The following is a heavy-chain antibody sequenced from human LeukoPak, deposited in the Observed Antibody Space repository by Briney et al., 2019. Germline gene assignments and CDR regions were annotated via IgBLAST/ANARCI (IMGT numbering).Heavy chain of an antibody. CDR3: ARSIVATAGMDV. Sequence: PSETPSLTCTVSGGSISSSSYYWGWIRQPPGKGLEWIGSIYYSGSTYYNPSLKSRVTISVDTSKNQFSLKLSSVTAADTAVYYCARSIVATAGMDVWGKGTTVTVSS. CDR1: GGSISSSSYY. J-gene: IGHJ6*04. V-gene: IGHV4-39*07. CDR2: IYYSGST. D-gene: IGHD5-12*01.